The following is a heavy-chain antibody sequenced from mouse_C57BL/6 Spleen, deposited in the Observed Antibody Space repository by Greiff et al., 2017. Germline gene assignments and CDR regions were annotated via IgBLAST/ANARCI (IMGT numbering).Heavy chain of an antibody. CDR2: ISSGSSTI. Sequence: EVMLVESGGGLVKPGGSLKLSCAASGFTFSDYGMHWVRQAPEKGLEWVAYISSGSSTIYYADTVKGRFTISRDNAKNTLFLQMTSLRSEDTAMYYCARKYYDYGYWYFDVWGTGTTVTVSS. CDR3: ARKYYDYGYWYFDV. J-gene: IGHJ1*03. CDR1: GFTFSDYG. V-gene: IGHV5-17*01. D-gene: IGHD2-4*01.